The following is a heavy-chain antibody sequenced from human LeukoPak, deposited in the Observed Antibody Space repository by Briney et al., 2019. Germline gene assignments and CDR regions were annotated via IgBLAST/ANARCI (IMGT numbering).Heavy chain of an antibody. D-gene: IGHD5-24*01. CDR1: GGTFSSYA. CDR2: IIPIFGTA. Sequence: GASVKVSCKASGGTFSSYAISWVRQAPGQGLEWMGRIIPIFGTANYAQKFQGRVTITADKSTSTAYMELSSLRSEDTAVYYCARDRVEMSTSLSFFDNWGQGSLITVSS. CDR3: ARDRVEMSTSLSFFDN. J-gene: IGHJ4*02. V-gene: IGHV1-69*06.